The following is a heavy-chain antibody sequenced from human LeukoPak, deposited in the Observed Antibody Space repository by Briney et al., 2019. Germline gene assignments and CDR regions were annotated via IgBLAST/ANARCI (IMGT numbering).Heavy chain of an antibody. CDR1: GFTFSSYS. J-gene: IGHJ4*02. Sequence: GGSLRLSCAASGFTFSSYSMNWVRQAPGKGLEWVSSISSSSSYIYYADSVKRRFTISRDNAKNSLYLQMNSLRAEDTAVYYCARDEYSGYVHFDYWGQGTLVTVSS. CDR3: ARDEYSGYVHFDY. V-gene: IGHV3-21*01. CDR2: ISSSSSYI. D-gene: IGHD5-12*01.